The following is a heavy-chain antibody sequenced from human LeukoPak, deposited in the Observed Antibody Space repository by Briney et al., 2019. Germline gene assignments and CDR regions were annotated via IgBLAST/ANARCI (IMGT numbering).Heavy chain of an antibody. CDR1: GGSISSSSYY. Sequence: SETLSLTCTVSGGSISSSSYYWGWIRQPPGKGLEWIGSIYCSGSTYYNPSLKSRVTISVDTSKNQFSLKLSSVTAADTAVYYCASPQTYYDFWSGYRPDAFDIWGQGTMVTVSS. V-gene: IGHV4-39*01. J-gene: IGHJ3*02. CDR2: IYCSGST. D-gene: IGHD3-3*01. CDR3: ASPQTYYDFWSGYRPDAFDI.